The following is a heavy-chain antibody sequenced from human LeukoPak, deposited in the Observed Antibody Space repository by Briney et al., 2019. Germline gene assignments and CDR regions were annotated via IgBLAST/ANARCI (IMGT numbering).Heavy chain of an antibody. CDR2: INHDGGGK. CDR1: GFTFSSYW. D-gene: IGHD2-2*01. J-gene: IGHJ4*02. CDR3: ASIPTDCSSTSCLNYFDY. Sequence: GGSLRLSCAASGFTFSSYWMSWVRQAPGKGLEWVANINHDGGGKNYVDPLKGRFTISRDNAKNSLYLQMNSLRAEDTAVYYCASIPTDCSSTSCLNYFDYWGQGTLVTVSS. V-gene: IGHV3-7*03.